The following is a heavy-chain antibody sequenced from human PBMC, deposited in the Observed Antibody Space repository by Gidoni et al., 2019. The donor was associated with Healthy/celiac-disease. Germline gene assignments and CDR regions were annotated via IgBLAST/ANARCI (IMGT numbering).Heavy chain of an antibody. CDR2: ISYDGSNK. J-gene: IGHJ4*02. CDR1: GFTFSSYG. CDR3: VKDHYDSSGYRTLPDY. D-gene: IGHD3-22*01. Sequence: VQLVESVGGVVQPGRSLRLSCAASGFTFSSYGMHWVRQAPGKGLEWVAVISYDGSNKYYADSVKGRFTISRDNSKNTLYLQMNSLRAEDTAVYYCVKDHYDSSGYRTLPDYWGQGTLVTVSS. V-gene: IGHV3-30*18.